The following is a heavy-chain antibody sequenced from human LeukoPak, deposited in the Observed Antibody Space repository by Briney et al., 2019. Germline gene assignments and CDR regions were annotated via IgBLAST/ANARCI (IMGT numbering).Heavy chain of an antibody. J-gene: IGHJ4*02. Sequence: GGSLRLSCAASGFTFSSYEMNWVRQAPGKGLEWVSYISSGGSTIYYADSVKGRFTISRDNAKNSLYLQMGSLRAEDMAVYYCARVASGYFDYWGQGTLVTVSS. CDR1: GFTFSSYE. V-gene: IGHV3-48*03. CDR3: ARVASGYFDY. D-gene: IGHD5-12*01. CDR2: ISSGGSTI.